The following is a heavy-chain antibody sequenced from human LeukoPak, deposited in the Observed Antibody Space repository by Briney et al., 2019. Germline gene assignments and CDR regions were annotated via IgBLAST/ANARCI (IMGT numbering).Heavy chain of an antibody. CDR3: AGTVLLWFGELGWFDP. J-gene: IGHJ5*02. D-gene: IGHD3-10*01. V-gene: IGHV3-30-3*01. CDR2: ISYDGSNK. CDR1: GFTFSSYA. Sequence: GGSLRLSCAASGFTFSSYAMHWVRQAPGKGLEWVAVISYDGSNKYYADSVKGRFTISRDNSKNTLYLQMNSLRAEDTAVYYCAGTVLLWFGELGWFDPWGQGTLVTVSS.